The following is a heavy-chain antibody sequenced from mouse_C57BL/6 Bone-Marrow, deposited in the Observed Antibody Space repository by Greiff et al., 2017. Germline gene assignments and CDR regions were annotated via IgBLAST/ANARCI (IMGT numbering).Heavy chain of an antibody. V-gene: IGHV1-81*01. CDR1: GCTFTSSG. J-gene: IGHJ1*03. D-gene: IGHD1-1*01. CDR3: ARARRATEVAPRYFDV. CDR2: IYPRSGNT. Sequence: VQLQQSGAELARPGASVKLSCKASGCTFTSSGISWVKQRTGQGLEWIGEIYPRSGNTYYNEKFKGKATLTADKSSSTAYMGLRSLTSEDSAVYFFARARRATEVAPRYFDVWRTATTGPVST.